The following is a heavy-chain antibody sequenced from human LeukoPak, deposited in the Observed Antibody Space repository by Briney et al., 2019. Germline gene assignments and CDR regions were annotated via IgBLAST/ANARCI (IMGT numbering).Heavy chain of an antibody. CDR3: ARGATMVRGVIITLPFDY. CDR1: GYTFTSYY. CDR2: INPSGGST. Sequence: GASVKVSCKASGYTFTSYYMHWVRQAPGQGLEWMGIINPSGGSTSYAQKFQGRVTMTRDTSTSTVYMELSSLRSEDTAVYYCARGATMVRGVIITLPFDYWGQGTLVTVSS. V-gene: IGHV1-46*01. D-gene: IGHD3-10*01. J-gene: IGHJ4*02.